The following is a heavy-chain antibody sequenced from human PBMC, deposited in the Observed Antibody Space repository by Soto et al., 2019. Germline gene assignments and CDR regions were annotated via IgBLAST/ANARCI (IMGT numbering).Heavy chain of an antibody. CDR2: IWYDGSNK. D-gene: IGHD3-22*01. Sequence: QVQLVESGGGVVQPGRSLRLSCAASGFTFSSYGMHWVRQAPGKGLEWVAVIWYDGSNKYYADSVKGRFTISRDNSKNTLYLQMNSLRAEGTAVYYCARMTYDSSGYYYEAAPHFDYWGQGTLVTVSS. J-gene: IGHJ4*02. CDR1: GFTFSSYG. CDR3: ARMTYDSSGYYYEAAPHFDY. V-gene: IGHV3-33*01.